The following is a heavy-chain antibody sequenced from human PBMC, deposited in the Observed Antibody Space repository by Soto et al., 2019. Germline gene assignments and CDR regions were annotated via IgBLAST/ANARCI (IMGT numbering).Heavy chain of an antibody. J-gene: IGHJ6*03. D-gene: IGHD1-26*01. CDR3: ARVGTEYDFYPYYYMDV. CDR2: ISTSSSTI. Sequence: GGSLRLSCAASGFTFSSYSMNWVRQAPGKGLEWVSYISTSSSTIYYADSVKGRFTISRDNAKNSLYLQMNSLRAEDTAVYYCARVGTEYDFYPYYYMDVWGKGTTVTVSS. CDR1: GFTFSSYS. V-gene: IGHV3-48*01.